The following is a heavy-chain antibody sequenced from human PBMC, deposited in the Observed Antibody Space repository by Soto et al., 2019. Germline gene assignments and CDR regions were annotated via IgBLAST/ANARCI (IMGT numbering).Heavy chain of an antibody. Sequence: QVQLVESGGGVVQPGRSLRLSCAASGFTFSSCAMHWVRQAPGKGLEWVALISYDRSNKYYADSVKGRFTISRDNSKNTXXLQMNSLRAEDTAVYYCARDKRDLRFLEWSYYFDYWGQGTLVTVSS. V-gene: IGHV3-30-3*01. CDR2: ISYDRSNK. J-gene: IGHJ4*02. CDR3: ARDKRDLRFLEWSYYFDY. D-gene: IGHD3-3*01. CDR1: GFTFSSCA.